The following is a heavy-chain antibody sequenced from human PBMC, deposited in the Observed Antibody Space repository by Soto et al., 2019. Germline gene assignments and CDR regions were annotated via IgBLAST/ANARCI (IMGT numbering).Heavy chain of an antibody. J-gene: IGHJ4*02. D-gene: IGHD4-17*01. CDR2: INHSGST. CDR3: ARGQGDRYGDYALDY. V-gene: IGHV4-34*01. CDR1: GGSFSGYY. Sequence: TLSLTCAVYGGSFSGYYWSWIRQPPGKGLEWIGEINHSGSTNYNPSLKSRVTISVDTSKNQFSLKLSSVTAADKAVYYCARGQGDRYGDYALDYWGQGTRVTVS.